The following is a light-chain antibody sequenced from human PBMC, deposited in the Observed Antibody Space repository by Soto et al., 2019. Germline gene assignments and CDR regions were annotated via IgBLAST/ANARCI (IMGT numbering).Light chain of an antibody. Sequence: EIEMTQSPATLSLAPGERVTLSCRASESVSTNLAWYQQKAGQAPRLLFFGASTRATGIPARFSGSGSGTEFTLTISGLQSEDFAVYYCQQYSIWRTVGQGTKVEIK. CDR2: GAS. V-gene: IGKV3-15*01. CDR3: QQYSIWRT. CDR1: ESVSTN. J-gene: IGKJ1*01.